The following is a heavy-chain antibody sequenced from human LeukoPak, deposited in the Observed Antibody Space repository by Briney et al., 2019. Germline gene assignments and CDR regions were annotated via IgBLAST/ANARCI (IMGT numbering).Heavy chain of an antibody. J-gene: IGHJ6*03. CDR2: INPNSGGT. CDR3: ARGRRDPGAGAGVDYYYFYMDV. Sequence: ASVKVSCKASGYTFTGYYMHWVRQAPGQGLEWMGWINPNSGGTNYAQKFQGRVTITTDESASTAYMELSALTSDDTAVYYCARGRRDPGAGAGVDYYYFYMDVWGKGTTVTVSS. V-gene: IGHV1-2*02. D-gene: IGHD6-19*01. CDR1: GYTFTGYY.